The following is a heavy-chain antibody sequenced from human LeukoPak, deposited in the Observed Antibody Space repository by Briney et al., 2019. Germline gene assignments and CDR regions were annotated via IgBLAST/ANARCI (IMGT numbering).Heavy chain of an antibody. Sequence: PGGSLRLSCAASGFTFSSYAMSWVRQAPGKGLEWVSAISGSGGSTYYADSVKGRFTISRDNSKNTLYLQMNSLRAEDTAVYYCAKLPMIVVVTYYFDYWGQGTLVTVSS. D-gene: IGHD3-22*01. CDR3: AKLPMIVVVTYYFDY. CDR1: GFTFSSYA. J-gene: IGHJ4*02. CDR2: ISGSGGST. V-gene: IGHV3-23*01.